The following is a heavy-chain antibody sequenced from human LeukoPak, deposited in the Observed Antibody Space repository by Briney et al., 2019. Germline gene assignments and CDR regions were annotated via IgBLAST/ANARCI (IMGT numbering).Heavy chain of an antibody. Sequence: PGGSLRLSCAASGFTVSSNYMSWVRQAPGKGLEWVSVFYSGGSTYYADSVKGRFTISRDNSKNTLYLQMNSLRAEDTAVYYCARGSGSYSYYFDYWGQGTLVTVSS. D-gene: IGHD1-26*01. J-gene: IGHJ4*02. CDR1: GFTVSSNY. CDR2: FYSGGST. V-gene: IGHV3-53*01. CDR3: ARGSGSYSYYFDY.